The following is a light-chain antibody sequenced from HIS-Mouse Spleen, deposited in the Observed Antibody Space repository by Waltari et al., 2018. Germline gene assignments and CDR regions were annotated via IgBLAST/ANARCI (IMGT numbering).Light chain of an antibody. CDR3: SSYTSSSPL. V-gene: IGLV2-14*03. J-gene: IGLJ2*01. CDR2: DVT. CDR1: SSDGGGYNY. Sequence: QSALTQPASVSGSPGQSITISCTGTSSDGGGYNYVSWYQQHPGKAPKLMIYDVTNRPSGVSNLFSGSKSGNTASLTISGLQAEDEADYYCSSYTSSSPLFGGGTKLTVL.